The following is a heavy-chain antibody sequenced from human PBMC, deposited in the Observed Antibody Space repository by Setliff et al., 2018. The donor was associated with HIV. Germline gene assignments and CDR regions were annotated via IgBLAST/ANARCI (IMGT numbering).Heavy chain of an antibody. CDR1: GFTFSTHA. CDR3: TSDPPASGWTLAY. Sequence: PGESLRLSCGASGFTFSTHAMHWVRQAPGKALEWVAYIWYDGSNKYYADSVKGRFAISRDNSKNTLYLQMDSLRAEDTALYYCTSDPPASGWTLAYWGQGALVTVSS. J-gene: IGHJ4*02. CDR2: IWYDGSNK. D-gene: IGHD6-19*01. V-gene: IGHV3-33*01.